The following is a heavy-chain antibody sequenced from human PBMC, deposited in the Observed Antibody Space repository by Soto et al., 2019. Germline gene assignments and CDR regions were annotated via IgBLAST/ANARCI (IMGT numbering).Heavy chain of an antibody. CDR1: GYPFDSFD. Sequence: QVQLVQSGAEVKKPGASVKVSCEASGYPFDSFDINWVRQAAGQGLEWMGWMNPHSGDTAVAQRFQYRIIMTRTQSTSTAYMEQRRLTPDDSAGYFCVRQPGGVETPGDDYWGKGTLVTVSP. D-gene: IGHD2-21*02. V-gene: IGHV1-8*01. CDR3: VRQPGGVETPGDDY. CDR2: MNPHSGDT. J-gene: IGHJ4*02.